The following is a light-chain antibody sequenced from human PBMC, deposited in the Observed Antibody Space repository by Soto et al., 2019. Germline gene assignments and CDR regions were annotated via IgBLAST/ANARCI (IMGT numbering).Light chain of an antibody. CDR1: TGAVTSGHY. Sequence: TVVTQEPSLTVSPGGTVTLTCASDTGAVTSGHYANWFQQKPGQPPKSLIHSTSTKHSWTPARFSGSLLGDKAALTLSGAQPEDEAEYYCLLYYSGVQVFGGGTKLTVL. V-gene: IGLV7-43*01. CDR3: LLYYSGVQV. J-gene: IGLJ3*02. CDR2: STS.